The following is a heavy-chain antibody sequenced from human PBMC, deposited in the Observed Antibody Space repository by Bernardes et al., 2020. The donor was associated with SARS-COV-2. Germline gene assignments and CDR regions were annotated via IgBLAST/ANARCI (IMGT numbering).Heavy chain of an antibody. CDR1: GFTFSSYA. CDR2: ISGSGGST. CDR3: AKDLSSSSWYSFYYYGMDV. V-gene: IGHV3-23*01. D-gene: IGHD6-13*01. Sequence: GGSLRLSCAASGFTFSSYAMSWVRQAPGKGLEWVSAISGSGGSTYYADSVKGRFTISRDNSKNTLYLQMNSLRAEDTAVYYCAKDLSSSSWYSFYYYGMDVWGQGTTVTVSS. J-gene: IGHJ6*02.